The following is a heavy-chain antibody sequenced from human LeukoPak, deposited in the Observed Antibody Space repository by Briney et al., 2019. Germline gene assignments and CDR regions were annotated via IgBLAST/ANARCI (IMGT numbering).Heavy chain of an antibody. CDR3: ARRVALGTTDKTIDY. J-gene: IGHJ4*02. V-gene: IGHV4-39*07. CDR1: GGSISSSSYY. CDR2: IYHSGST. Sequence: SETLSLACTVSGGSISSSSYYWGWIRQPPGKGLEWIGSIYHSGSTYYNPSLKSRVTISVDTSKNQFSLKLSSVTAADTAVYYCARRVALGTTDKTIDYWGQGTLVTVSS. D-gene: IGHD4-17*01.